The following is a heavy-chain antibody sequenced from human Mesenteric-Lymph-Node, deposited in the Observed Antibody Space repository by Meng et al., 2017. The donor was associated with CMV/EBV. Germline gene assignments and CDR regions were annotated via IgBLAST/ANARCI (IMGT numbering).Heavy chain of an antibody. Sequence: SLKISCAASGFTFDASAMHWVRQASGKGLEWVSGISWNSGGIGYADSVKGRFTISRDNAKNSLYLQMNSLRAEDTALYYCAKDVLRYFDWLQGAYGSWGQGTLVTVSS. CDR2: ISWNSGGI. D-gene: IGHD3-9*01. V-gene: IGHV3-9*01. CDR3: AKDVLRYFDWLQGAYGS. CDR1: GFTFDASA. J-gene: IGHJ5*02.